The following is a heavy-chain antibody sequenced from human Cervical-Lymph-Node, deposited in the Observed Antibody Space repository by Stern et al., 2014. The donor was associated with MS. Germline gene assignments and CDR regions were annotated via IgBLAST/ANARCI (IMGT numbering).Heavy chain of an antibody. Sequence: VQLVESGGGVVQPGTSLRLSCVFSGFTFNSYGMHWVRQAPGRGLEGVSVILHDGITRNNAASVKGRFTISRDNSKNTLYLKMNSPGHNERAVYYCPAMGATFGYGGREPRVPVSS. D-gene: IGHD2-2*01. CDR3: PAMGATFGY. V-gene: IGHV3-30*03. J-gene: IGHJ4*02. CDR2: ILHDGITR. CDR1: GFTFNSYG.